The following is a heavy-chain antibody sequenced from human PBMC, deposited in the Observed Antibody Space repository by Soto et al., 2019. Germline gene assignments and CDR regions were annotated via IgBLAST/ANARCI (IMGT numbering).Heavy chain of an antibody. CDR1: GVIFSGSA. Sequence: EVQLVESGGGLVQPGGSLKLSCAASGVIFSGSAVHWVRQASGKGLEWVGRILSKAGNYATAYPASMKGRFTISRDDSESTVFLQMNSLKTENTAVHYSIRGGSSYYYDYWGQGTLFAVSS. V-gene: IGHV3-73*01. CDR3: IRGGSSYYYDY. J-gene: IGHJ4*02. CDR2: ILSKAGNYAT.